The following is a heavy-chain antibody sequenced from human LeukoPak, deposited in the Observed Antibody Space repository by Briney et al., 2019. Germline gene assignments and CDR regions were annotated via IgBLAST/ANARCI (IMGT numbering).Heavy chain of an antibody. D-gene: IGHD2-2*01. V-gene: IGHV1-2*02. CDR2: INPNSGGT. CDR3: ARRVIVVVPAAVLYYYYYMDV. CDR1: GYTFTGYY. Sequence: ASVKVSCKASGYTFTGYYMHWVRQAPGQGLEWMGWINPNSGGTNYAQKFQGRVTMTRDTSISTAYMELSRLRSDDTAVYYCARRVIVVVPAAVLYYYYYMDVWGKGTTVTVSS. J-gene: IGHJ6*03.